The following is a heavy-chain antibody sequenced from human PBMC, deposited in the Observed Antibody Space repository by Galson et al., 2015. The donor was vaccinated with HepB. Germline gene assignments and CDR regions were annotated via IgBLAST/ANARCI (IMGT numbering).Heavy chain of an antibody. CDR2: ISYDGSNK. CDR3: AKVPYNWNGFDY. J-gene: IGHJ4*02. D-gene: IGHD1-20*01. V-gene: IGHV3-30*18. CDR1: GFTFSSYG. Sequence: SLRLSCAASGFTFSSYGMHWVRQAPGKGLEWVAVISYDGSNKYYADSVKGRFTISRDNSKNTLYLQMNSLRAEDTAVYYCAKVPYNWNGFDYWGQGTLVTVSS.